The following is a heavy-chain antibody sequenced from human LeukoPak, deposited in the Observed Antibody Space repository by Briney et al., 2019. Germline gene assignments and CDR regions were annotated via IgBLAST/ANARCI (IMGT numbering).Heavy chain of an antibody. CDR2: IYTSGST. V-gene: IGHV4-4*07. D-gene: IGHD3-10*01. Sequence: SETLSLTCTVSGGSISSYYWSWIRQPAGKGLEWIGRIYTSGSTNYNPSLKSRVTMSVDTSKNQFSLKLSSVTAPDTAVYYCARIAGYYYGSGSYATKNWFDPWGQGTLVTVSS. CDR3: ARIAGYYYGSGSYATKNWFDP. CDR1: GGSISSYY. J-gene: IGHJ5*02.